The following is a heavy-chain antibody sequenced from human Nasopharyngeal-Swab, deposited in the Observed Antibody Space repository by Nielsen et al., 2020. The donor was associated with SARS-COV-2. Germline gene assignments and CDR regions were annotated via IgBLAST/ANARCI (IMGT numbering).Heavy chain of an antibody. J-gene: IGHJ4*02. Sequence: GGSLRLSCAASGFTFSTCSMNWVRQAPGKGLEWVSYISHSSSTIYYADSVNGRFTISRDNAKNSLYLQMNSLRAEDTAVYYCARDSYYGDQNFDYWGQGTLVTVSS. CDR2: ISHSSSTI. CDR1: GFTFSTCS. D-gene: IGHD4-17*01. V-gene: IGHV3-48*04. CDR3: ARDSYYGDQNFDY.